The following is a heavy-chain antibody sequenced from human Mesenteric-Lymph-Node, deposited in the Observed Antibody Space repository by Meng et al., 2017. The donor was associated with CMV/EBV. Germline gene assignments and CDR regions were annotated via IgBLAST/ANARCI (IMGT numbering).Heavy chain of an antibody. CDR3: ERHLVGYNPLDY. V-gene: IGHV5-51*01. Sequence: GESLKISCKGSEYSFSNYWIGWVRQTPGKGLEWLGIIYPGNSDTRYSPSFQGQVTISADKSINTAYLQWSSLKSSDAAMYYCERHLVGYNPLDYWGQGTLVTVSS. J-gene: IGHJ4*02. CDR1: EYSFSNYW. D-gene: IGHD5-24*01. CDR2: IYPGNSDT.